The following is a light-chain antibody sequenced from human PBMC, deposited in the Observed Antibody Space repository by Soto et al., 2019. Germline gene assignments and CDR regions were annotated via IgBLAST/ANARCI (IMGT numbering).Light chain of an antibody. J-gene: IGLJ3*02. Sequence: QSVLTQPRSVSGSPGQSVTISCTGTSSDVGNYNYVSWYQQYPGQAPKLIIYDVSKRPSGVPDRFSGSKSGNTASLTISGLQVEDDADYYCCSYAGSYSWVFGGGTKLTVL. V-gene: IGLV2-11*01. CDR3: CSYAGSYSWV. CDR1: SSDVGNYNY. CDR2: DVS.